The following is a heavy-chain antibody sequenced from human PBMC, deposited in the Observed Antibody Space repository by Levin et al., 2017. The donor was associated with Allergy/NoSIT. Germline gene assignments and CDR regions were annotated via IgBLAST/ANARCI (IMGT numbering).Heavy chain of an antibody. CDR1: GGSITSSTYY. CDR2: IYYSGST. V-gene: IGHV4-39*01. J-gene: IGHJ6*03. D-gene: IGHD6-19*01. Sequence: SETLSLTCTVSGGSITSSTYYWGWVRQPPGKGLEWIATIYYSGSTYYNPSLESRVTMSVDTSKNQFSLNLSSVTAADTAVYYCAGQRGWFIQAAFYYYVDVWGKGTTVTVSS. CDR3: AGQRGWFIQAAFYYYVDV.